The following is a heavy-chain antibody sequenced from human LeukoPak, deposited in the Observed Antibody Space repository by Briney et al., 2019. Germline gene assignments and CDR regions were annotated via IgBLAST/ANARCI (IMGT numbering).Heavy chain of an antibody. CDR3: AKAGPTVTTLMYMDV. Sequence: ASVKVSCKASGYTFTSYGISWVRQAPGQGLEWMGWISAYNGNTNYAQKLQGRVTMTTDTSTSTAYMELRSLRSEDTAVYYCAKAGPTVTTLMYMDVWGKGTTVTVSS. D-gene: IGHD4-11*01. CDR1: GYTFTSYG. V-gene: IGHV1-18*01. CDR2: ISAYNGNT. J-gene: IGHJ6*03.